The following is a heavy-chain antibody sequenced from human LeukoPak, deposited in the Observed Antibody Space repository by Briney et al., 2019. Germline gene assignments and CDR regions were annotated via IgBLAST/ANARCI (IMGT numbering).Heavy chain of an antibody. CDR2: ISSSGDTI. V-gene: IGHV3-48*03. CDR3: ARMRPELDY. Sequence: GGSLRLSCAASGFTFSSYEMNWVRQAPGKGLEWVSYISSSGDTIYYADSVKGRFTISRDNAKNSLYLQMNSLRTGDTAVYYCARMRPELDYWGQGTLVTVSS. D-gene: IGHD6-6*01. J-gene: IGHJ4*02. CDR1: GFTFSSYE.